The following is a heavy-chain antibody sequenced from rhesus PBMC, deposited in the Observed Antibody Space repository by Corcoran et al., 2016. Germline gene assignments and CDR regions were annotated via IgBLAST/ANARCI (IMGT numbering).Heavy chain of an antibody. V-gene: IGHV4-81*01. CDR2: IDGKIAGT. Sequence: QLQLQESGPGLVKPSETLSLTCAVSGGSISGYYWSWIRQPPGKGLEWIGNIDGKIAGTNYNPSLKSRFTISKDTSKNQFSLKLSSVTAADTAVYYCARRGYSGYSYFFDYWGQGVQVTVSS. CDR3: ARRGYSGYSYFFDY. CDR1: GGSISGYY. J-gene: IGHJ4*01. D-gene: IGHD5-42*01.